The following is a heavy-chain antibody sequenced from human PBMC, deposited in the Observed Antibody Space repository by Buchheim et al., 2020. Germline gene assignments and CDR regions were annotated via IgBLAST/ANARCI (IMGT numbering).Heavy chain of an antibody. J-gene: IGHJ6*02. CDR1: GFTFDNFA. V-gene: IGHV3-23*01. D-gene: IGHD3-16*01. Sequence: EVQLLESGGGLVHPGGSLRLSCAASGFTFDNFAMSWVRQAPGEGLEWASGISSSGTSTYYADSVKGRFSLSRDNSKKTLYLEMDSLRAEDSAVYYCAKDQMGNYYVGMDAWGQGTT. CDR2: ISSSGTST. CDR3: AKDQMGNYYVGMDA.